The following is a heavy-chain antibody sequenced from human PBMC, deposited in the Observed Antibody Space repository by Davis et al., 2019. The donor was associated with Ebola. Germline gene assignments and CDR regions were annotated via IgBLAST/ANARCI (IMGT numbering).Heavy chain of an antibody. CDR1: GYTFTTYH. Sequence: ASVKVSCKASGYTFTTYHIHWVRQGPGQGLEWIGIINTSAGSTFSAQKFQGRVTITADESTSTVYMELSSLRSEDTAVYYCARERYRDGSDYFFEQSHWGQGTLVTVSS. V-gene: IGHV1-46*01. J-gene: IGHJ4*02. CDR3: ARERYRDGSDYFFEQSH. CDR2: INTSAGST. D-gene: IGHD3-10*01.